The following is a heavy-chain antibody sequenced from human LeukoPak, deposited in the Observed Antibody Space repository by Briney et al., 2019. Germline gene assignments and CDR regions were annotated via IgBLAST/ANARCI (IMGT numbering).Heavy chain of an antibody. CDR2: IYYSGST. V-gene: IGHV4-61*01. CDR3: ARGSCSGGSCYGTFDY. J-gene: IGHJ4*02. Sequence: SETLSLTCTVSGGSVSSGSYYWSWIRQPPGKGLEWIGYIYYSGSTNYNPSLKSRVTISVDTSKNQFSLKLSSVTAADTAVYYCARGSCSGGSCYGTFDYWGQGTLVTVSS. CDR1: GGSVSSGSYY. D-gene: IGHD2-15*01.